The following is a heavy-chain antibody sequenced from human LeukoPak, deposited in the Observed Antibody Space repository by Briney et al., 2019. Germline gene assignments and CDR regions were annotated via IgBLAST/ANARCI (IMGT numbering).Heavy chain of an antibody. J-gene: IGHJ3*02. CDR3: ARKDPAGTYGAFDI. Sequence: KASETLSLTCTVSGGSVSSGRYYWSWIRQPPGKGLEWIGYIYYSGSTNYNPSLKSRVTMSVDTSKNQFSLKLSSVVAADTAVYYCARKDPAGTYGAFDIWGQGTMVTVSS. CDR1: GGSVSSGRYY. V-gene: IGHV4-61*01. D-gene: IGHD2-2*01. CDR2: IYYSGST.